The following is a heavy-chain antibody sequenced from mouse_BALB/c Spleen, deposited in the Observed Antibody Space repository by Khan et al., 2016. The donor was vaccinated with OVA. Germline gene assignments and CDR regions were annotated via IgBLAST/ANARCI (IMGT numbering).Heavy chain of an antibody. CDR3: ACLSDCYYCYFYV. J-gene: IGHJ1*01. CDR1: GFNIKDTY. V-gene: IGHV14-3*02. Sequence: VQLQQSGAELVKPGASVKLSCTASGFNIKDTYMHWVKQRPEQGLEWIGRIDPANGNTKYDPKFQGKATITADTSSNTAYLQLSSLTSEDSAVYACACLSDCYYCYFYVCGAETTVTVAS. CDR2: IDPANGNT. D-gene: IGHD2-4*01.